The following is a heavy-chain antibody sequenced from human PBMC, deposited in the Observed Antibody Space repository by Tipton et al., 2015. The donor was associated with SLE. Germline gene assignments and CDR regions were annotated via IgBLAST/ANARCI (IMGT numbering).Heavy chain of an antibody. CDR3: ARGEPCLFGVDV. CDR2: VYHSGST. J-gene: IGHJ6*02. Sequence: TLSLTCTVPGGSVSNSSFYWAWIRQSPGKGLEWIGSVYHSGSTYYNPSLKSRLTISVDTSKNQFSLKLSSVTAADTAVYFCARGEPCLFGVDVWCQWTTVTVSS. CDR1: GGSVSNSSFY. V-gene: IGHV4-39*07. D-gene: IGHD1-14*01.